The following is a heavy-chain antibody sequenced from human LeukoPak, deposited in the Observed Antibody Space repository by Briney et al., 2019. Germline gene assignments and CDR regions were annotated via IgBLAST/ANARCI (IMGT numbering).Heavy chain of an antibody. CDR1: GFTFSNAW. CDR2: IKSKTDGGTT. V-gene: IGHV3-15*01. CDR3: TTDLPTGDCSSTSCYGLFAFDI. Sequence: GGSLRLSCAASGFTFSNAWMSWVRQAPGKGLEWVGRIKSKTDGGTTDYAAPVKGRFTISRDDSKNTLYLQMNSLKTEDTAVYYCTTDLPTGDCSSTSCYGLFAFDIWGQGTMVTVSS. J-gene: IGHJ3*02. D-gene: IGHD2-2*01.